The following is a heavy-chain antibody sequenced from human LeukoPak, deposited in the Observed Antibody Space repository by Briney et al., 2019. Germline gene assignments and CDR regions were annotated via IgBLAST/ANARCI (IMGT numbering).Heavy chain of an antibody. Sequence: SETLSLTCTVSGGSISSSSYYWGWIRQPPGKGLEWIGSIYYSGSTYYNPSLKSRVTISIDTSKNQFSLKLTSVTAADTAVYYCARNVVVVAATPGSWFDPWGQGTLVTVSS. D-gene: IGHD2-15*01. CDR1: GGSISSSSYY. J-gene: IGHJ5*02. CDR3: ARNVVVVAATPGSWFDP. V-gene: IGHV4-39*01. CDR2: IYYSGST.